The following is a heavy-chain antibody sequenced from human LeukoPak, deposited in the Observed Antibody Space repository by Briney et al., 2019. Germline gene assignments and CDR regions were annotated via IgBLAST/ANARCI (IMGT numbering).Heavy chain of an antibody. Sequence: PGGSLRLSCAASGLTFSDHYMDWVRQAPGKGLEWVGRTRNKANSYTTEYAASVKGRFTISRDDSKNSLYLQMNSLKTEDTAVYYCARDRGAYYFDYWGQGTLVTVSS. V-gene: IGHV3-72*01. CDR3: ARDRGAYYFDY. CDR2: TRNKANSYTT. J-gene: IGHJ4*02. CDR1: GLTFSDHY. D-gene: IGHD3-10*01.